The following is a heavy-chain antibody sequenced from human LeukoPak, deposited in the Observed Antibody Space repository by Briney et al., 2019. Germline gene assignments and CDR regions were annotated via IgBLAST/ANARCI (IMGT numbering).Heavy chain of an antibody. D-gene: IGHD3-10*01. V-gene: IGHV1-2*02. Sequence: GASVKVSCKASGYTFTGYYMHWVRQAPGQGLEWMGWINPNSGGTNYAQKFQGRVTMTRDTSISTAYMELSRLRSDDTAVYYCARSRFTMVRGVIIDWHYWGQGTLVTVSS. CDR3: ARSRFTMVRGVIIDWHY. CDR1: GYTFTGYY. CDR2: INPNSGGT. J-gene: IGHJ4*02.